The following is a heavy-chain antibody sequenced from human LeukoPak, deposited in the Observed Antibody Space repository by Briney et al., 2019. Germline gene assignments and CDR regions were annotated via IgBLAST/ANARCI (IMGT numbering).Heavy chain of an antibody. V-gene: IGHV3-21*01. CDR2: ISTSSSYI. Sequence: GGSLRLSCAASGFTFSSYNMNWVRQAPGKGLEWVSSISTSSSYIYYADSVKGRFTISRDNAKNSLYLQMNSLRAEDTAVYYCAREGSPIGAFDIWGQGTMVTVSS. J-gene: IGHJ3*02. D-gene: IGHD3-10*01. CDR3: AREGSPIGAFDI. CDR1: GFTFSSYN.